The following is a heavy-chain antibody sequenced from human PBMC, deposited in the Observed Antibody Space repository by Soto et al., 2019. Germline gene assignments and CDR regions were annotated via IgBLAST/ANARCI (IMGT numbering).Heavy chain of an antibody. Sequence: GESLKISCQGSGYSFARYWIGWVRQMPGKDLEWMGIIHPGDSDTKYSPSFQGQVTISADKSLRPAYLQWTSLKASDTALYYCARTRSFTLGFYYDGMDVWGQGTTVTVSS. D-gene: IGHD6-6*01. V-gene: IGHV5-51*01. CDR1: GYSFARYW. CDR2: IHPGDSDT. CDR3: ARTRSFTLGFYYDGMDV. J-gene: IGHJ6*02.